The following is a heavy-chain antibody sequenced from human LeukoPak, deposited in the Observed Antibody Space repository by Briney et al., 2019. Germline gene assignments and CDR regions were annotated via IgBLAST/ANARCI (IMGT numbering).Heavy chain of an antibody. CDR3: ARDPRSIVLGYYHYYMDV. V-gene: IGHV4-4*07. CDR2: IYTSGST. D-gene: IGHD2/OR15-2a*01. J-gene: IGHJ6*03. CDR1: GGSISSYY. Sequence: SETLSLTCTVSGGSISSYYWSWIRQPAGKGLEWIGRIYTSGSTNYNPSLKSRVTIPVDKSKNQFSLKLSSVTAADTAVYYCARDPRSIVLGYYHYYMDVWGKGTTVTVSS.